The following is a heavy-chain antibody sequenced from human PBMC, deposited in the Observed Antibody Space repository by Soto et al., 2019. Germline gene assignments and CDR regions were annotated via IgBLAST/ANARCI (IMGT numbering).Heavy chain of an antibody. CDR1: GDSISNYY. Sequence: QVQLQESGPGLVKPSETLSLTCTVSGDSISNYYWSWIRQPPGKGLEWIGYSGSTNYNPSLKSRVTISLDASKNQFSLKLTSVTAADTAMYYCARRPHGDYGHSFDYWGQGTLVTVSS. CDR2: YSGST. J-gene: IGHJ4*02. D-gene: IGHD4-17*01. CDR3: ARRPHGDYGHSFDY. V-gene: IGHV4-59*08.